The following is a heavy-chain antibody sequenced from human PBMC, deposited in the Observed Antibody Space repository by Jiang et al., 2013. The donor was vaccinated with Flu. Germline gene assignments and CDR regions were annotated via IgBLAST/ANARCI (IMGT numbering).Heavy chain of an antibody. V-gene: IGHV3-49*02. J-gene: IGHJ4*02. Sequence: TDYAASVKGRFTISRDDSKSIAYLQMSSLKTEDTAVYYCTRDPVRDIILIPVTYFDYWGQGALVTVSS. CDR2: T. CDR3: TRDPVRDIILIPVTYFDY. D-gene: IGHD2-8*01.